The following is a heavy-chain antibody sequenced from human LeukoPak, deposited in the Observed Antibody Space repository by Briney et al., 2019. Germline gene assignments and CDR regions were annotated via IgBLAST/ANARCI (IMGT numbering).Heavy chain of an antibody. CDR3: TRDIGDFVSDF. CDR1: GGSIGSGYY. Sequence: SETLSLTCTVSGGSIGSGYYWAWIRQPPGKGLEWIGSIHYGGTTHYNPSLQSRVTISADTSKNQFALDLRSVTAAGTAVYYCTRDIGDFVSDFWGQGTLVTVSS. J-gene: IGHJ4*02. D-gene: IGHD2-21*02. V-gene: IGHV4-39*02. CDR2: IHYGGTT.